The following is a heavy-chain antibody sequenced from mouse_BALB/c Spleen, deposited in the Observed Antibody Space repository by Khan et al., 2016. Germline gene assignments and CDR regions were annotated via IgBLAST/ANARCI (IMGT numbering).Heavy chain of an antibody. V-gene: IGHV9-3*02. CDR1: GYTFTNYG. CDR2: INTNTGEP. J-gene: IGHJ3*01. Sequence: QIQLVQSGPELKKPGETVKISCKASGYTFTNYGMNWVKQAPGKGLKWMGWINTNTGEPTYAEEFKGRFAFSLETSASTAYLQINNHKNEDTATYFCAKGTSWFAYWGQGTLVTVSA. CDR3: AKGTSWFAY. D-gene: IGHD2-14*01.